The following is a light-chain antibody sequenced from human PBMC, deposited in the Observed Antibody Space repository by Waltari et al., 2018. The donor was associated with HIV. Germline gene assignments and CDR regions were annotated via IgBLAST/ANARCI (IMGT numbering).Light chain of an antibody. CDR3: ASVTSNNIRL. V-gene: IGLV2-14*01. CDR2: EAT. J-gene: IGLJ3*02. CDR1: TSDKY. Sequence: QSALTQPASVSGSPGQSITIACTGITSDKYISWYQRRPGEAPRLIFYEATNRPPWRPSRFSASKSATTASLTISGLHIDGEADYLFASVTSNNIRLFGGGTRLTVL.